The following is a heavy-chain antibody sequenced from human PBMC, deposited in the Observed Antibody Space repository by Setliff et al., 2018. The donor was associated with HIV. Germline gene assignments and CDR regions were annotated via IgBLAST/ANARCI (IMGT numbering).Heavy chain of an antibody. CDR2: VYYSGST. CDR1: GDSISSSGPGYY. V-gene: IGHV4-39*07. Sequence: SETLSLTCTVSGDSISSSGPGYYWGWVRQPPGGGLEWIGSVYYSGSTHYNPSLKSRVSISVDRSGNQFSLRLTSVTAADTAVYYCATCRHRPSNWFDPWGQGTVVTAPQ. CDR3: ATCRHRPSNWFDP. J-gene: IGHJ5*02.